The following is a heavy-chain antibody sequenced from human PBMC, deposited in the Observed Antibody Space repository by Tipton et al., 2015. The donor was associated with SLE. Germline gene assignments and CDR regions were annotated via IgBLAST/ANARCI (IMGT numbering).Heavy chain of an antibody. CDR3: ARASRGRVSTPGNLFRVGVRFDS. Sequence: TLSLTCTVSGGSISRYHWNWIRQPPGKGLDWIGYIFYSGSTNYNPSLNSRVTISLDTSKNQFSLKLSSVTAADTAVYYCARASRGRVSTPGNLFRVGVRFDSWGQGTLATVSS. D-gene: IGHD2-15*01. CDR1: GGSISRYH. J-gene: IGHJ4*02. V-gene: IGHV4-59*12. CDR2: IFYSGST.